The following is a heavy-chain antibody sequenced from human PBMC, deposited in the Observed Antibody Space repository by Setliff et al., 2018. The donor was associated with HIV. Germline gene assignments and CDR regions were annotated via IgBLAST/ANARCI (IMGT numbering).Heavy chain of an antibody. Sequence: PSETLSLTCTVSGGSISSYYWSWIRQPAGKGLEWIGHIYTSGSTNYNPSLKSRVTISVDTSKNQFSLKLSSVTAADTAVYYCASYDSSGFDYWGQGTLVTVSS. CDR1: GGSISSYY. CDR2: IYTSGST. V-gene: IGHV4-4*07. CDR3: ASYDSSGFDY. J-gene: IGHJ4*02. D-gene: IGHD3-22*01.